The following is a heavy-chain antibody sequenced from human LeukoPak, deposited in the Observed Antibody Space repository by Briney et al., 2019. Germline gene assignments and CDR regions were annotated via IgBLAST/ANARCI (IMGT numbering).Heavy chain of an antibody. CDR1: GGSISSYY. CDR2: IYYSGST. D-gene: IGHD3-22*01. CDR3: ARGTGYYDSSGYYSHYFDY. V-gene: IGHV4-59*01. Sequence: SETLSLTCTVSGGSISSYYWSWIRQPPGKGLGWIGYIYYSGSTNYNPSLKSRVTISVDTSKNQFSLKLSSVTAADTAVYYCARGTGYYDSSGYYSHYFDYWGQGTLVTVSS. J-gene: IGHJ4*02.